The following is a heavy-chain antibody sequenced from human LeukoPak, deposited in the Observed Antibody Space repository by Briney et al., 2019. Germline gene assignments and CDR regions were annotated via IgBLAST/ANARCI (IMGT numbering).Heavy chain of an antibody. D-gene: IGHD6-25*01. Sequence: ASVKVSCKASGYTFTGYYMHWVRQAPGQGLEWMGWINPNSGGTNYAQKFQGRVTMTRDTSISTAYMELIRLRSDDTAVYYCARQRGSYYYYMDVWGKGTTVTVSS. V-gene: IGHV1-2*02. J-gene: IGHJ6*03. CDR1: GYTFTGYY. CDR3: ARQRGSYYYYMDV. CDR2: INPNSGGT.